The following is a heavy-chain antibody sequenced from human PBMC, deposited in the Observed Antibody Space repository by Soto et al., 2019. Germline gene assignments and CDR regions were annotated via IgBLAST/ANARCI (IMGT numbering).Heavy chain of an antibody. CDR3: ARGSGNPYFDY. CDR1: GGSISSYY. Sequence: SETLSLTCTVSGGSISSYYWSWIRQPPGKGLEWIAYIYYSGSTNYNPSLKSRVTISVDTSKNQFSLKLSSVSAADTAVYYCARGSGNPYFDYWGQGTLVTVSS. V-gene: IGHV4-59*08. D-gene: IGHD1-26*01. J-gene: IGHJ4*02. CDR2: IYYSGST.